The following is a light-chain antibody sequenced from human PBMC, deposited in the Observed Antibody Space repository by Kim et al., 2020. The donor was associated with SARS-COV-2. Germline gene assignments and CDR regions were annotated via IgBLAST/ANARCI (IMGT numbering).Light chain of an antibody. J-gene: IGLJ2*01. V-gene: IGLV6-57*04. CDR2: DDN. CDR3: QSYDSSIVNKV. Sequence: NFMLTQPHSVSESPGKTVTISCTRSSGSIASNYVHRYQQRPGSAPTTLIYDDNQRPSGVPARFSGSINSSSNAATPTIARLKTEDEDDYYCQSYDSSIVNKVFGGGTQLTVL. CDR1: SGSIASNY.